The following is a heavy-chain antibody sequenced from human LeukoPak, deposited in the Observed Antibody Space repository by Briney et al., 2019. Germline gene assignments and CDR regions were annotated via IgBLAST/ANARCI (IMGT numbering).Heavy chain of an antibody. D-gene: IGHD3-3*01. CDR1: GFTFDDYA. J-gene: IGHJ4*02. V-gene: IGHV3-9*01. Sequence: GGSLRLSCAASGFTFDDYAMHWVRQAPGKGLEWVSGISWNSGSIGYADSVKGRFTISRDNAKNSLYLQMNSLRAEDTALYYCAKDTYYDFWSGYYTSAYFDYWGQGTLVTVSS. CDR3: AKDTYYDFWSGYYTSAYFDY. CDR2: ISWNSGSI.